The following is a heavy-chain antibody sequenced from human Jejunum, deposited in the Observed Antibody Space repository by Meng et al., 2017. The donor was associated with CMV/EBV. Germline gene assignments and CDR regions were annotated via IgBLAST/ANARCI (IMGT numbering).Heavy chain of an antibody. D-gene: IGHD6-19*01. J-gene: IGHJ6*02. Sequence: YYWSWIRQPPGKGLEWIGYIYYSGSTNYNPSLKSRVTISVDTSKNQFSLKLSSVTAADTAVYYCARGHSSGWYGAAYYYGMDVWGQGTTVTVSS. CDR3: ARGHSSGWYGAAYYYGMDV. CDR2: IYYSGST. CDR1: YY. V-gene: IGHV4-59*01.